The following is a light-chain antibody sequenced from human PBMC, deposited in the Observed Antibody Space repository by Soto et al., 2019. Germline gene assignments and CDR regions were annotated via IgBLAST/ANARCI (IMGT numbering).Light chain of an antibody. CDR3: QQSSNWPPIN. CDR1: QSVSSY. J-gene: IGKJ5*01. V-gene: IGKV3-11*01. Sequence: DIVFTHSPSDRSLPPVERATLSFMASQSVSSYLAWYQQKPGQAPRLLIYDASNRATGIPARFSGSGSGTDFTLTIRSLEPEDFAVYYCQQSSNWPPINCGQGTRLAI. CDR2: DAS.